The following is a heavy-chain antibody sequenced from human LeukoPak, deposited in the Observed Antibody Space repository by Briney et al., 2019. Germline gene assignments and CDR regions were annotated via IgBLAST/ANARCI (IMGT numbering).Heavy chain of an antibody. CDR1: GGTFSSYA. V-gene: IGHV1-69*04. J-gene: IGHJ6*02. Sequence: SVKVSCKASGGTFSSYAISWVRQAPGQGLEWMGRIIPILGIANHAQKFQGRVTITADKSTSTAYMELSSLRSEDTAVYYCARLKHYYYYYGMDVWGQGTTVTVSS. CDR3: ARLKHYYYYYGMDV. CDR2: IIPILGIA.